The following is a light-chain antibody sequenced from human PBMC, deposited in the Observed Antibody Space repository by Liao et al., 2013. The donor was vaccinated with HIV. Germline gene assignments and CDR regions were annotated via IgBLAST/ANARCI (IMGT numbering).Light chain of an antibody. CDR1: NIGGKS. V-gene: IGLV3-21*04. Sequence: SYELTQPPSVSVAPGKTARITCGGNNIGGKSVHWYQQRPGQAPVLVIYSDSDRPSGIPERFSGSNSGNTASLTISRVEAGDEADYYCQVWDSGGHRGVFGGGTKLTVL. CDR2: SDS. CDR3: QVWDSGGHRGV. J-gene: IGLJ3*02.